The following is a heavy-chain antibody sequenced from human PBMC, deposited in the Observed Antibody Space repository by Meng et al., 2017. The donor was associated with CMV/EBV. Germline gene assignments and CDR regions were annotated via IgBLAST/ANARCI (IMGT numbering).Heavy chain of an antibody. CDR3: AREIPQAWAS. D-gene: IGHD2-21*01. CDR1: GFSVSSNY. CDR2: IYGSGNT. J-gene: IGHJ5*02. V-gene: IGHV3-66*01. Sequence: MQLVESGGGLVQPGGSLRLSCTASGFSVSSNYMSWVRQAPGKGLEWISIIYGSGNTYYGDSVKGRFTISRDNFRNTLYLQMNSLRAEDTAVYYCAREIPQAWASWGQGTLVTVSS.